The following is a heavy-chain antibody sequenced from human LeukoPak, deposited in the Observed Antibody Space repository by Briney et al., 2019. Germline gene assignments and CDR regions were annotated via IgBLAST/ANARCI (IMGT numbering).Heavy chain of an antibody. CDR2: ISSSSSTI. CDR3: ARDGESGYDLRGFDY. Sequence: GGSLRLSCAASGFTFSSYSMNWVRQAPGKGLEWVSYISSSSSTIYYADSVKGRFTISRDNAKNSLYLQMNSLRAEDTAVYYCARDGESGYDLRGFDYWGQGTLVTVSS. J-gene: IGHJ4*02. D-gene: IGHD5-12*01. V-gene: IGHV3-48*01. CDR1: GFTFSSYS.